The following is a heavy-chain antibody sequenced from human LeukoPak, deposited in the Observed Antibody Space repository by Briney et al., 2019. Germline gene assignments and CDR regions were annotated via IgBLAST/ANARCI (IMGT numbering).Heavy chain of an antibody. Sequence: ASVKVSCKASGYTFTGYYMHWVRQAPGQGLEWMGRINPNSGGTNYAQKFQGRVTMTRDTSISTAYMELSRLRSDGTAVYYCARESIAARYFDYWGQGTLVTVSS. CDR2: INPNSGGT. CDR1: GYTFTGYY. V-gene: IGHV1-2*06. D-gene: IGHD6-6*01. J-gene: IGHJ4*02. CDR3: ARESIAARYFDY.